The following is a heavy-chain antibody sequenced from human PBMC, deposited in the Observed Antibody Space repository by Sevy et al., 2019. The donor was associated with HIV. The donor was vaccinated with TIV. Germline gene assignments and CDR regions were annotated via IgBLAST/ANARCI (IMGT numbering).Heavy chain of an antibody. V-gene: IGHV4-59*01. Sequence: SETLSLTCSVSGGSISSYYCSWIRQSPGKGLEWIGYVYYGGSTNYNPSLKSRVTISIDTSKNQFSLKLRSVTAADTAVYYCARDPIAVAPYFDNWGQGTLVTVSS. CDR1: GGSISSYY. J-gene: IGHJ4*02. CDR2: VYYGGST. D-gene: IGHD6-19*01. CDR3: ARDPIAVAPYFDN.